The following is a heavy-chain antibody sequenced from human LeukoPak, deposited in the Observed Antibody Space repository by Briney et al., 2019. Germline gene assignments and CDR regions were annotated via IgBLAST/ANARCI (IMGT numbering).Heavy chain of an antibody. CDR3: ATDFYSTCQPDY. V-gene: IGHV3-30*02. CDR2: VRYDEIDK. J-gene: IGHJ4*02. D-gene: IGHD2/OR15-2a*01. CDR1: GFTFNSYA. Sequence: GGSLRLSCAASGFTFNSYAMHWVRQAPGKGLEWVAVVRYDEIDKEYADSVKGRFTISRDNSKNSLYLQMNSLRTDDTAVYYCATDFYSTCQPDYWGQGTLVTASS.